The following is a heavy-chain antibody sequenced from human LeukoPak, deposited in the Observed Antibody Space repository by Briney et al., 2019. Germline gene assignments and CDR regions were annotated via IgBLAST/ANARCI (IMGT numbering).Heavy chain of an antibody. J-gene: IGHJ4*02. CDR2: IWYDGSNK. CDR3: ARDFPGIAARPSALDY. Sequence: PGGSLKLSCAASGFTFSSYGMHWVRQAPGKGLEWVAVIWYDGSNKYYADPVKGRFTISRDNSKNTLYLQMNSLRAEDTAVYYCARDFPGIAARPSALDYWGQGTLVTASS. V-gene: IGHV3-33*01. D-gene: IGHD6-13*01. CDR1: GFTFSSYG.